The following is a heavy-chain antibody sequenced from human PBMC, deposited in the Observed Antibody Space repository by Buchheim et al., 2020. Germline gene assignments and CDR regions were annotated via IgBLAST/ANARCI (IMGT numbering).Heavy chain of an antibody. V-gene: IGHV3-48*02. CDR1: GFTFSTYS. CDR3: ARGHSFDRSGYWGFDY. D-gene: IGHD3-22*01. Sequence: EVQLVESGGGLVQPGGSLRLSCAASGFTFSTYSMNWVRQAPGKGLEWISYSSSTSSRIYYADSVKCRFTISRDNAENSLYLQMSGLRDEDTAVYYCARGHSFDRSGYWGFDYWGQGTL. CDR2: SSSTSSRI. J-gene: IGHJ4*02.